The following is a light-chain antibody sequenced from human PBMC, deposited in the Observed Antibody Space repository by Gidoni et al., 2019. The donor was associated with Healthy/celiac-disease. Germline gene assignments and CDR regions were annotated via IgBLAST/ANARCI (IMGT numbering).Light chain of an antibody. Sequence: DIVMTQSPLSLPVTPGEPASISCRSSQSLLHSNGYNYLDWYLQKPGQSPQLLIYLGSNRASGVPDRLNGSGSGTDYTLKISRVEAKDVGVYYCMQALQTPLTFGGGTKVEIK. CDR1: QSLLHSNGYNY. V-gene: IGKV2-28*01. J-gene: IGKJ4*01. CDR2: LGS. CDR3: MQALQTPLT.